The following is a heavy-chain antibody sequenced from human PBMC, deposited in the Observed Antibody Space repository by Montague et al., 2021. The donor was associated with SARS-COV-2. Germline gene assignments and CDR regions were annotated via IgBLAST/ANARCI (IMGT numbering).Heavy chain of an antibody. CDR1: GGSIRSSSYY. Sequence: SETLSLTCTVSGGSIRSSSYYWSWIRQPPGKGLECIGSIYYSGSTYYNPSLKSRVTISVDTSKNHFSLKLISVTAADTSVYYCATATWLRGYFDLWGRGTLVTVSS. CDR2: IYYSGST. D-gene: IGHD5-12*01. J-gene: IGHJ2*01. CDR3: ATATWLRGYFDL. V-gene: IGHV4-39*07.